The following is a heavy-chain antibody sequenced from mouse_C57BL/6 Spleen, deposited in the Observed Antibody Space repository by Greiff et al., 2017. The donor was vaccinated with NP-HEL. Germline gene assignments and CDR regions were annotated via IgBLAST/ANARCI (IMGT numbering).Heavy chain of an antibody. CDR2: IDPSDSET. V-gene: IGHV1-52*01. J-gene: IGHJ1*03. CDR3: ARGGGTTVVDWYFDV. Sequence: QVQLKQPGAELVRPGSSVKLSCKASGYTFTSYWMHWVKQRPIQGLEWIGNIDPSDSETHYNQKFKDKATLTVDKSSSTAYMQLSSLTSEDSAVYYCARGGGTTVVDWYFDVWGTGTTVTVSS. CDR1: GYTFTSYW. D-gene: IGHD1-1*01.